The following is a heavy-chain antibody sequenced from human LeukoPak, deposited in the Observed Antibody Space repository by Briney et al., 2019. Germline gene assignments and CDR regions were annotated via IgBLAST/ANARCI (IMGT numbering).Heavy chain of an antibody. J-gene: IGHJ4*02. CDR1: GGSLSGYY. D-gene: IGHD3-10*01. CDR3: ASSYYYGSGIDY. V-gene: IGHV4-34*01. Sequence: SETLSLTCAVYGGSLSGYYWSWIRQPPGKGLEWIGEINHSGSTNYNPSLKSRVTISVDTSKNQFSLKLSSVTAADTAVYYCASSYYYGSGIDYWGQGTLVTVSS. CDR2: INHSGST.